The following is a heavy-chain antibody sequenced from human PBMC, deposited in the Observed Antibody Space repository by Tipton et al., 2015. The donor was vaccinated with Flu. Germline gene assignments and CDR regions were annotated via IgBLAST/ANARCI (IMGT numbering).Heavy chain of an antibody. CDR1: GGSFSEYY. V-gene: IGHV4-34*01. CDR3: ARTKTAFYDYGDYFDY. Sequence: TLSLTCAVNGGSFSEYYWSWIRQSPGKGLEWIGEIHHTGSTNYNPSLKSRVTMSIDTSKSQFSLSLNSVTAADTAVYYCARTKTAFYDYGDYFDYWCPGTPVTVSS. J-gene: IGHJ4*02. CDR2: IHHTGST. D-gene: IGHD4-17*01.